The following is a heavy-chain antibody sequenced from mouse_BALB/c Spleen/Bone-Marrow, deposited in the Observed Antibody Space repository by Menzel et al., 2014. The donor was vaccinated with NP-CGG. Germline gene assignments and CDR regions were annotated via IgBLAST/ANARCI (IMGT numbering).Heavy chain of an antibody. Sequence: EVQGVESGGGLVQPGGSLRLSCATSGFTFTDYYMSWVRQPPGKALEWLGFIRNKANGYTTEYSASVKGRFTISRDNSQSILYLQMNTLRAEDSATYYCARDDYYAMDYWGQRTSVTVSS. CDR2: IRNKANGYTT. CDR3: ARDDYYAMDY. CDR1: GFTFTDYY. J-gene: IGHJ4*01. V-gene: IGHV7-3*02.